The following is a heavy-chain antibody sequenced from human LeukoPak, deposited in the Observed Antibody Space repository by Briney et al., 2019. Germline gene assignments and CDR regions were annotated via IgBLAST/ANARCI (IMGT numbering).Heavy chain of an antibody. CDR2: IYPGDSDT. J-gene: IGHJ4*02. CDR3: ARAGTVVTPNYFDY. V-gene: IGHV5-51*01. CDR1: GYSFTSYW. Sequence: GGALEFSCKGSGYSFTSYWIGWVRQIPGKGLEWMGIIYPGDSDTRYSPPFQGQVNITADKSISTAYLQWSSLKASDTAMYYYARAGTVVTPNYFDYLSQGTLVTVSS. D-gene: IGHD4-23*01.